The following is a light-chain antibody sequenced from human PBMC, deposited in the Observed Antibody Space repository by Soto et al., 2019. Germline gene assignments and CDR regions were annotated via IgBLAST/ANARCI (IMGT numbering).Light chain of an antibody. J-gene: IGKJ1*01. CDR3: QQYGSSPWT. CDR1: QSVCSSY. CDR2: GAS. Sequence: EIVLTQSPGTLSLSPGERATLSCRASQSVCSSYLAWYQQKPGQAPRLLIYGASSRATGIPDRFSGSGSGTAFTLTISRLEPEDFAVYYCQQYGSSPWTFGQGTKVEIK. V-gene: IGKV3-20*01.